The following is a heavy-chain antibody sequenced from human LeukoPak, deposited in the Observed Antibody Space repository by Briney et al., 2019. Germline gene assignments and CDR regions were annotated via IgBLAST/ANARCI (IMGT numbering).Heavy chain of an antibody. Sequence: QTGGSLRLSCAASRFTFSTFDFHWVRQAAGKGLEWVSGIGKTGDTYYLDSVKGRFTFSRENAKNSLSLQMNSLRAGDTAEYYCARGAPTGFDYWGPGTLVTVS. CDR1: RFTFSTFD. V-gene: IGHV3-13*01. CDR2: IGKTGDT. D-gene: IGHD1-14*01. J-gene: IGHJ4*02. CDR3: ARGAPTGFDY.